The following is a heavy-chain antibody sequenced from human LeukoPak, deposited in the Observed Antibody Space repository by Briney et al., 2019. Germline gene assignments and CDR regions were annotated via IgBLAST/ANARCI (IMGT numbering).Heavy chain of an antibody. CDR1: ASTFSTYV. CDR2: ISVDGKNE. CDR3: ARGWHSSGHCDTFDI. V-gene: IGHV3-30*04. J-gene: IGHJ3*02. Sequence: GSLRLSCAASASTFSTYVMHWVRQAPGRGLEWVAGISVDGKNEHYPDSVRGRFTISRDNSNNTLYLQMDSLRAEDTAVYYCARGWHSSGHCDTFDIWGQGTMVTVSS. D-gene: IGHD3-22*01.